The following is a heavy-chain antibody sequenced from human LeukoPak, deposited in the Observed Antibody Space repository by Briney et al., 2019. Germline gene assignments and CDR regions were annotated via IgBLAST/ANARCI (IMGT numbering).Heavy chain of an antibody. CDR1: GGTFSSYA. J-gene: IGHJ2*01. Sequence: SVKVSCKASGGTFSSYAISWVRQAPGQGLEWMGGIIPIFGTANYAQKFQGRVTITADESTSTAYMELSSLRSEDTAVYYCAGVADEWSRYFDLWGRGTLVTVSS. CDR3: AGVADEWSRYFDL. D-gene: IGHD3-3*01. CDR2: IIPIFGTA. V-gene: IGHV1-69*01.